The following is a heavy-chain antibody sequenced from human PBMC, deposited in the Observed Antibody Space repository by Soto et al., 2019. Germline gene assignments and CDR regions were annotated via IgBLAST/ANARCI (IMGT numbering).Heavy chain of an antibody. CDR1: GGSISSRDSY. Sequence: SLACTVSGGSISSRDSYWSWIRQPPGKGLEWIGYIYYSGSTYYNPSLKRRVTISVDTSKNQFSLKLSSVTAADTAVYYCAREEFYSSWGDYYYGMDVWGQGTTVTVSS. J-gene: IGHJ6*02. D-gene: IGHD6-6*01. CDR2: IYYSGST. CDR3: AREEFYSSWGDYYYGMDV. V-gene: IGHV4-30-4*01.